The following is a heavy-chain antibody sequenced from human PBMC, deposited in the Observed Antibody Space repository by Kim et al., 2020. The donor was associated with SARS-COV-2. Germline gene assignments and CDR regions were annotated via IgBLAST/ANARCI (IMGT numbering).Heavy chain of an antibody. J-gene: IGHJ6*02. CDR1: GFTFSSYD. CDR3: ARSGTFDWLGVDHPRIYGMDV. CDR2: IGTAGDT. V-gene: IGHV3-13*04. Sequence: GGSLRLSCAASGFTFSSYDMHWVRQATGKGLEWVSAIGTAGDTYYPGSVKGRFTISRENAKNSLYLQMNSLRAGDTAVYYCARSGTFDWLGVDHPRIYGMDVWGQGTTVTVSS. D-gene: IGHD3-9*01.